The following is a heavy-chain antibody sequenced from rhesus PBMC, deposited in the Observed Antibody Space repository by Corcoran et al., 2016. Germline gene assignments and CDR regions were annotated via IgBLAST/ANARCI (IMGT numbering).Heavy chain of an antibody. Sequence: EVQLVESGGGLAKPGGSLRLSCAASGFTCSNYYMHWVRQAKGKGLEWVVLIRKKANRYTTEYAAAVKGRFTISRDDSKNTLYLQMSSLKTEDTALYYCTKSRFDYWGQGVLVTVSS. CDR2: IRKKANRYTT. CDR1: GFTCSNYY. V-gene: IGHV3-13*01. J-gene: IGHJ4*01. CDR3: TKSRFDY.